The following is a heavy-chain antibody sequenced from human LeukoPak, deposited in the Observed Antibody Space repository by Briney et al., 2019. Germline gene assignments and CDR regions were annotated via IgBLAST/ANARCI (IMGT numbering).Heavy chain of an antibody. CDR1: GGSISSYY. CDR2: IFYSGST. V-gene: IGHV4-59*08. D-gene: IGHD5-24*01. Sequence: PSETLSLTCTVSGGSISSYYWSWIRQPPGKGLEWLGYIFYSGSTNYNPSLKSRVAISVDTSKNQFSLKLSSVTAADTAVYYCARRGDGYNLYFDYWGQGTLVTVSS. J-gene: IGHJ4*02. CDR3: ARRGDGYNLYFDY.